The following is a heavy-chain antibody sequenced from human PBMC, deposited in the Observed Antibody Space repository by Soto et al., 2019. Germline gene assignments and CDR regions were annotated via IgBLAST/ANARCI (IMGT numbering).Heavy chain of an antibody. Sequence: AKVTCKACGDAFTSYGMSWARQSHRQRLEWMGWISAYNGNTNYAQKLQGRVTMTTDTSTSTAYMELRSLRSDDTAVYYCARDPYYDGSGAYTLFDPWGQGTLVTVSS. D-gene: IGHD3-10*01. J-gene: IGHJ5*02. CDR1: GDAFTSYG. CDR2: ISAYNGNT. CDR3: ARDPYYDGSGAYTLFDP. V-gene: IGHV1-18*01.